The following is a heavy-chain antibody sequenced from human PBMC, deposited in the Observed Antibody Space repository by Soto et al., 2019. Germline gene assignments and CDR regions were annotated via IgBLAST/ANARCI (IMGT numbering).Heavy chain of an antibody. CDR3: ARRYVDTAIFYGMDV. V-gene: IGHV3-74*01. D-gene: IGHD5-18*01. Sequence: GSMRLSCAASGFTFSSYWMHWVRQAPGKGLVWVSRINSDGSSTSYADSVKGRFTISRDNAKNTLYLQMNSLRAEDTAVYYCARRYVDTAIFYGMDVWGQGTTVTVSS. CDR2: INSDGSST. CDR1: GFTFSSYW. J-gene: IGHJ6*02.